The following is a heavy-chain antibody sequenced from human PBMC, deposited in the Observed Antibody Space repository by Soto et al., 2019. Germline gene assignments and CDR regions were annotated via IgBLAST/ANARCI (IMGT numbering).Heavy chain of an antibody. CDR2: INAGNGNT. J-gene: IGHJ4*02. Sequence: QVQLVQSGAEEKKPGASVKVSCKASGYTFTSYAMHWVRQAPGQRLEWMGWINAGNGNTKYSQKFLGRVTITRDTSASTAYMELSSLRSEDTAVYYCARAWVVVTAPDYWGQGTLVTVSS. CDR1: GYTFTSYA. D-gene: IGHD2-21*02. V-gene: IGHV1-3*05. CDR3: ARAWVVVTAPDY.